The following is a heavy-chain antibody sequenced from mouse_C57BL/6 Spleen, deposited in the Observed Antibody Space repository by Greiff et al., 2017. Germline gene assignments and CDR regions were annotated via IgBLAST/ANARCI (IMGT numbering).Heavy chain of an antibody. Sequence: EVKLVESGGGLVKPGGSLKLSCAASGFTFSDYGMHWVRQAPEKGLEWVAYLSSGSSTIYYADTVKGRFTFSRDNAKNTLCRQMTSRRSEDTAMYYCASGVAYYAMDYSGQGTPVTDSS. CDR3: ASGVAYYAMDY. J-gene: IGHJ4*01. CDR2: LSSGSSTI. V-gene: IGHV5-17*01. CDR1: GFTFSDYG. D-gene: IGHD1-1*02.